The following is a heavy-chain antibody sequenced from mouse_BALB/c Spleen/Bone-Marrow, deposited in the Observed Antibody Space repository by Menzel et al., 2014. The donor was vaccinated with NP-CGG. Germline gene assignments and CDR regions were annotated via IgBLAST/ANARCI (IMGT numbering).Heavy chain of an antibody. Sequence: VKLVESGTELMKPGASVKISCKATGYTFSSYWIEWVNQRPGHGLEWIGKILPGSGSTNYNEKFKGKATFTADTSSNTAYMQLSSLTSEDSAVYYCARRGHGFAWFAYWGQGTLVTVSA. CDR3: ARRGHGFAWFAY. J-gene: IGHJ3*01. CDR1: GYTFSSYW. CDR2: ILPGSGST. V-gene: IGHV1-9*01. D-gene: IGHD1-2*01.